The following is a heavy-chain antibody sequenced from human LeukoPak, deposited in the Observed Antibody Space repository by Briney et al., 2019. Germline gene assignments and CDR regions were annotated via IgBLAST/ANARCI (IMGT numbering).Heavy chain of an antibody. CDR1: GFTFSSYG. Sequence: GGSLRLSCAASGFTFSSYGMHWVRQAPGKGLEGVAVIWYDGSNKYYADSVKGRLTISRDNSKNTLYLQMNSLRAEDTAVYYCARDGGGSYYYYYMDVWGKGTTVTVSS. V-gene: IGHV3-33*01. D-gene: IGHD1-14*01. CDR3: ARDGGGSYYYYYMDV. J-gene: IGHJ6*03. CDR2: IWYDGSNK.